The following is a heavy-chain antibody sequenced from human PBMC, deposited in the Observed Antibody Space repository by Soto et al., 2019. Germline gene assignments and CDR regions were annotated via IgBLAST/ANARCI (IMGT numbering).Heavy chain of an antibody. J-gene: IGHJ4*02. V-gene: IGHV4-34*01. CDR1: GGSFSDYS. CDR3: ARTPMY. Sequence: PSETLSLTCAVYGGSFSDYSWTWIRQPPGKGLEWIGEINHSGSTYYNPSLMSRVTISVDTSKSQFSLKLTSVTAADTAVYYCARTPMYWGQGTLVTVSS. CDR2: INHSGST.